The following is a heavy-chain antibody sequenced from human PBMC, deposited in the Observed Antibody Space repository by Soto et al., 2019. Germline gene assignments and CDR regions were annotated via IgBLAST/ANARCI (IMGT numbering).Heavy chain of an antibody. CDR1: GGSISSSSYY. V-gene: IGHV4-39*01. J-gene: IGHJ5*02. D-gene: IGHD3-3*01. CDR3: ARQNPVFRFLEWLPKNWFDP. Sequence: PSETLSLTCTVSGGSISSSSYYWGWIRQPPGKGLEWIGSIYYSGSTYYNPSLKSRVTISVDTSKNQFSLKLSSVTAADTAVYYCARQNPVFRFLEWLPKNWFDPWGQGTLVTVSS. CDR2: IYYSGST.